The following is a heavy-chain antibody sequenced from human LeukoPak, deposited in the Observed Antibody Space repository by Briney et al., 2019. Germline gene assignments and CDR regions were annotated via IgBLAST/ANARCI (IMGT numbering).Heavy chain of an antibody. D-gene: IGHD2-15*01. CDR3: ARYCSGGSCYHNFDY. CDR1: GYTFTSYG. V-gene: IGHV1-18*04. Sequence: GASVKVSCKASGYTFTSYGISWVRQAPGQGLEWMGWISAYNGNTNYAQELQGRVTMTTDTSTSTAYMELRSLRSDDTAVYYCARYCSGGSCYHNFDYWGQGILVTVSS. CDR2: ISAYNGNT. J-gene: IGHJ4*02.